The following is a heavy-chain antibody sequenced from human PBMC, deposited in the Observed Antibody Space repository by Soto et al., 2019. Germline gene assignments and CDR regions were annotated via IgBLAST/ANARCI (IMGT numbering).Heavy chain of an antibody. D-gene: IGHD2-15*01. Sequence: GGSLRLSCAASGFTFSSYGMHWVRQAPGKGLEWVAVISYDGSNKYYADSVKGRFTISRDNSKNTLYLQMNSLRAEDTAVYYCAKDLRYSRQYYYYYGMDVWGQGTTVTVSS. CDR2: ISYDGSNK. J-gene: IGHJ6*02. CDR3: AKDLRYSRQYYYYYGMDV. V-gene: IGHV3-30*18. CDR1: GFTFSSYG.